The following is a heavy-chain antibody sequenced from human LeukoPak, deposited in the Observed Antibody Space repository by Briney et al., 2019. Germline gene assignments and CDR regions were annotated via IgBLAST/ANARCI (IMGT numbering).Heavy chain of an antibody. D-gene: IGHD5-24*01. Sequence: ASVKVSCKASGYTFSGYYMHWVRQAPGQGLEWMGWINPKSGGTNEAQKFHDRVTMTRDTSIRTAYMEVSRLRSDDTAVYYCARAEMATIMAFDIWGQGTMVTVSS. J-gene: IGHJ3*02. CDR3: ARAEMATIMAFDI. CDR1: GYTFSGYY. V-gene: IGHV1-2*02. CDR2: INPKSGGT.